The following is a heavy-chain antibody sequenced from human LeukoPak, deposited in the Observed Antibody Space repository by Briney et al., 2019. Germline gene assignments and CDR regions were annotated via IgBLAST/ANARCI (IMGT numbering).Heavy chain of an antibody. CDR3: ARYGSGTSYITNYFDY. CDR1: GFTFTNIA. V-gene: IGHV3-48*02. D-gene: IGHD3-10*01. J-gene: IGHJ4*02. CDR2: ISSDSRTI. Sequence: GGSLRLSCAASGFTFTNIAMSWVRQAPGKGLEWVSYISSDSRTIYYADSVKGRFTISRDNAKNSLYLQMKSLRDEDTAVYYCARYGSGTSYITNYFDYWGQGTLVTVSS.